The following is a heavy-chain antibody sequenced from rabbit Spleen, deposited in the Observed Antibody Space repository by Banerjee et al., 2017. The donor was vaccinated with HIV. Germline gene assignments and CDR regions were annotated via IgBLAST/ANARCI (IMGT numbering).Heavy chain of an antibody. V-gene: IGHV1S40*01. CDR2: IHGGSRNNI. CDR1: GFSFSAGYY. D-gene: IGHD1-1*01. J-gene: IGHJ4*01. Sequence: QSLEESGGDLVKPGASLTLTCTASGFSFSAGYYMCWVRQAPGKGLEWIACIHGGSRNNIYYASWAKGRLTISKTSSTTVTLQMTSLTAADTATYFCARDLVGVIGWNFYLWGPGTLVTVS. CDR3: ARDLVGVIGWNFYL.